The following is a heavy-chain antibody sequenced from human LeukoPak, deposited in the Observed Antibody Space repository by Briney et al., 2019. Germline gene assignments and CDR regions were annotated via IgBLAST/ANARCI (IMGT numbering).Heavy chain of an antibody. J-gene: IGHJ4*02. CDR1: GDSISSYY. D-gene: IGHD3-10*01. Sequence: SETLSLTCSVSGDSISSYYWSWIRQPPGKGLEWIGYIYYSGSTNYNPSLKSRVTISVDTSKNQFSLKLSSVTAADTAVYYCARHSHGSSDYWGQGTLVTVSS. CDR3: ARHSHGSSDY. CDR2: IYYSGST. V-gene: IGHV4-59*08.